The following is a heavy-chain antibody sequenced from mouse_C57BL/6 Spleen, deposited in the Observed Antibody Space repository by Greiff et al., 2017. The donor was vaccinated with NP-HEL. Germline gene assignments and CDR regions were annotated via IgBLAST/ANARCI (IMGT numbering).Heavy chain of an antibody. CDR2: IDPSDSYT. D-gene: IGHD4-1*01. Sequence: QVQLQQPGAELVKPGASVKLSCKASGYTFTSYWMQWVKQRPGQGLEWIGEIDPSDSYTNYNQKFKGKATLTVDTSSSTAYMQLSSLTSEDSAVYYCAREGGLTGRDAMDYWGQGTSVTVSS. CDR3: AREGGLTGRDAMDY. J-gene: IGHJ4*01. V-gene: IGHV1-50*01. CDR1: GYTFTSYW.